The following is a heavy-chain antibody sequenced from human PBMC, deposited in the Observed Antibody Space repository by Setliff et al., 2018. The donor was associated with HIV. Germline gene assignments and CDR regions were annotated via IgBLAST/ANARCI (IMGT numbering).Heavy chain of an antibody. CDR1: GGTFSSYA. J-gene: IGHJ4*02. CDR3: ARDGEPYSSLDY. CDR2: IIPIFGTA. Sequence: SVKVSCKASGGTFSSYAISWVRQAPGQGLEWMGGIIPIFGTANYAQKFQGRVTITADESTSTAYMELSRLRSDDTAVYYCARDGEPYSSLDYCGQGTLVTVSS. V-gene: IGHV1-69*13. D-gene: IGHD6-19*01.